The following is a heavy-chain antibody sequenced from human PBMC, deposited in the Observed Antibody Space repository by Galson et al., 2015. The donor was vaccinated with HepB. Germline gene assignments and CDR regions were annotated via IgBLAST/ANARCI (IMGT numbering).Heavy chain of an antibody. Sequence: SVKVSCKASGYTFTSYGISWVRQAPGQGLEWMGWISTHNGNTNFAQNFQGRVTMTADTSTNTAYMEMRSLRSDDTAVYFCARDPTAPSGFCSSSDGRAFDNWGQGTLVTVSS. CDR1: GYTFTSYG. V-gene: IGHV1-18*01. D-gene: IGHD2-2*01. J-gene: IGHJ4*02. CDR3: ARDPTAPSGFCSSSDGRAFDN. CDR2: ISTHNGNT.